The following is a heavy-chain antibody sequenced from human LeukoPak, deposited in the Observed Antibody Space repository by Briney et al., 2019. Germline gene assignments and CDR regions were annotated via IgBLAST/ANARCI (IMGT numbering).Heavy chain of an antibody. V-gene: IGHV1-69*05. CDR2: IIPIFGTA. Sequence: SVKVSCKASGGTFSSYAISWVRPAPGQGLEWMGGIIPIFGTANYAQKFQGRVTITTEESTSTAYMELSSLRSEYMAVYYCARAWNGPYYFDYWGQGTLVTVSS. J-gene: IGHJ4*02. D-gene: IGHD1-1*01. CDR3: ARAWNGPYYFDY. CDR1: GGTFSSYA.